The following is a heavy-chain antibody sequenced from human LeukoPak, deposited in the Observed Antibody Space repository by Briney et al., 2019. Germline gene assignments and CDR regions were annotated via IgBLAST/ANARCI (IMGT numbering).Heavy chain of an antibody. Sequence: GGSLRLSCAASGFTVSSNYMSWVRQAPGKGLEWVSVICSGGSTYYADSVKGRFTISRDNSKNTLYLQMNSLRAEDTAVYYCARDPTFYGDYGGGFDYWGQGTLVTVSS. CDR3: ARDPTFYGDYGGGFDY. CDR2: ICSGGST. J-gene: IGHJ4*02. V-gene: IGHV3-66*01. D-gene: IGHD4-17*01. CDR1: GFTVSSNY.